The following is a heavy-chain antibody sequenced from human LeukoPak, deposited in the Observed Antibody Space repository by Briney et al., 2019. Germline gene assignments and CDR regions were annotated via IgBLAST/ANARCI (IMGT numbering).Heavy chain of an antibody. CDR2: IIPIFGIA. CDR3: AGVVVAATYYYYYGMDV. J-gene: IGHJ6*02. CDR1: GGTFSSYA. Sequence: SVKVSCKASGGTFSSYAISWVRRAPGQGLEWMGRIIPIFGIANYAQKFQGRVTITADKSTSTAYMELSSLRSEDTAVYYCAGVVVAATYYYYYGMDVWGQGTTVTVSS. V-gene: IGHV1-69*04. D-gene: IGHD2-15*01.